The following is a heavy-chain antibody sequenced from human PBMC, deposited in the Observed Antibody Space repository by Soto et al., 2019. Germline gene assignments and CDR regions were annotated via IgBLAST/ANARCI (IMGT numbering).Heavy chain of an antibody. D-gene: IGHD1-1*01. V-gene: IGHV1-2*02. Sequence: GASVKVSVKASGYTFSDYYIHWVRQAPGQGLEWMGWINPNSGGTKYAPKFQGGVTMTRDTSITTAYMELSRLRSGDTAVYYCAREPATAKPEGVDFWGQGTLVTVSS. CDR2: INPNSGGT. J-gene: IGHJ4*02. CDR1: GYTFSDYY. CDR3: AREPATAKPEGVDF.